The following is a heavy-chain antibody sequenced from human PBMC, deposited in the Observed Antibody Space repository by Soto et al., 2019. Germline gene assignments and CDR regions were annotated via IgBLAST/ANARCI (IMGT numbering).Heavy chain of an antibody. Sequence: QVLLQESGPGLVKPSETLSLTCTVSGGSVSSGSYYWSWIRQPPGKGLEWIGYVYYSGSTNYNPSLKSRVTISVDTSKNQFSLKLRSVTAADTAVYYWARGGWNADYWGQGTLVTVSS. CDR1: GGSVSSGSYY. CDR3: ARGGWNADY. CDR2: VYYSGST. D-gene: IGHD1-1*01. V-gene: IGHV4-61*01. J-gene: IGHJ4*02.